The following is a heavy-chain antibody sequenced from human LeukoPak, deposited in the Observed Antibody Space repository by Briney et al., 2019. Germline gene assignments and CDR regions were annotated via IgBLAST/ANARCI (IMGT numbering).Heavy chain of an antibody. V-gene: IGHV3-66*01. D-gene: IGHD4/OR15-4a*01. J-gene: IGHJ4*02. Sequence: PGGSLRLSCAASGFTVSSNYMSWVRQAPGKGLEWVSVIYSGGNTYYADPVKGRFTISRDNSKNTVYLHMNSLRAEDTTVYYCARERDRRVLSPYFDYWGQGTLVTVSS. CDR2: IYSGGNT. CDR3: ARERDRRVLSPYFDY. CDR1: GFTVSSNY.